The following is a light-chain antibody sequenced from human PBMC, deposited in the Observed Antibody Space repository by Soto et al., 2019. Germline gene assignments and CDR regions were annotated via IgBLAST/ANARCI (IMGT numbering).Light chain of an antibody. V-gene: IGLV1-44*01. Sequence: QSVLTQPPSASGTPGQRVTIPCSGTHSNIGRNSVNWYLQLPGTAPRLLIFSSNQRPLGVPDRFSGSRSGTSASLAITGLRSEDDAYYYCAAWDDSLNGRVFGGGTKLPS. CDR1: HSNIGRNS. CDR3: AAWDDSLNGRV. CDR2: SSN. J-gene: IGLJ3*02.